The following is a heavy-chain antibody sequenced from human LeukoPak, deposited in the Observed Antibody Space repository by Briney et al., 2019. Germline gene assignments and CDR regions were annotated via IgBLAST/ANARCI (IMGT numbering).Heavy chain of an antibody. CDR2: ISSSSSYI. V-gene: IGHV3-21*01. Sequence: GGSLRLSCAASGFTFSSYSMNWVRQAPGKGLEWVSSISSSSSYIYYADSVEGRFTISRDNAKNSLYLQMNSLRAEDTAVYYCARAPYYDSSGYYSLYYYYYIDVWGKGTTVTVYS. CDR3: ARAPYYDSSGYYSLYYYYYIDV. CDR1: GFTFSSYS. J-gene: IGHJ6*03. D-gene: IGHD3-22*01.